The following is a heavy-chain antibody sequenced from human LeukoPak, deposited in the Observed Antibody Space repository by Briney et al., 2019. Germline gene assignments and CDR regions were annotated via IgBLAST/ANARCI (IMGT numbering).Heavy chain of an antibody. CDR2: IYTSGST. V-gene: IGHV4-61*02. J-gene: IGHJ5*02. Sequence: SGPTLVNPSQTRSLTCTVSGGSITATGTYYWSWIRQPAGKGLEWIGRIYTSGSTYYNPSFKSRVTISVDTSKTRFSLNLSSVTAADTAVYYCARETVAGSRFDPWGQGTLVTV. CDR1: GGSITATGTYY. D-gene: IGHD2-15*01. CDR3: ARETVAGSRFDP.